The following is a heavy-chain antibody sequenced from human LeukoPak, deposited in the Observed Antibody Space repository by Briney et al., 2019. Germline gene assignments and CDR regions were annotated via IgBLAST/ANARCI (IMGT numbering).Heavy chain of an antibody. CDR1: GFTFRNYW. V-gene: IGHV3-7*01. D-gene: IGHD1-26*01. CDR2: IKQDGSGE. CDR3: ARDPSGAATGAAFDV. J-gene: IGHJ3*01. Sequence: GGSLRLSCAASGFTFRNYWMGWVRQAPGKGLEWVANIKQDGSGEYYVDSVKGRFSISRDNAKNSLNLQMNSLRVEDTAVYYCARDPSGAATGAAFDVWGQGTMVTVSS.